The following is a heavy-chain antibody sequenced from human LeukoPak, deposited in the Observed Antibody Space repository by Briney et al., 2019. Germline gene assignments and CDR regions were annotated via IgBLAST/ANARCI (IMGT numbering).Heavy chain of an antibody. D-gene: IGHD2-15*01. J-gene: IGHJ5*02. CDR2: IYYSGST. Sequence: SETLSLTCTVSGYSISSGYYWGWIRQPPGKGLEWIGSIYYSGSTYYNPSLKSRVTISVDTSKNQFSLKLSSVTAADTAVYYCANGLGGPLRFDPWGQGTLVTVSS. CDR3: ANGLGGPLRFDP. V-gene: IGHV4-38-2*02. CDR1: GYSISSGYY.